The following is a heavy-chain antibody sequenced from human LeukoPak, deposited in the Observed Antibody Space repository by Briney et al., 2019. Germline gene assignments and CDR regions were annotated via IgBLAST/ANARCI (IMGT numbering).Heavy chain of an antibody. CDR1: GLSFSFYA. D-gene: IGHD4-11*01. Sequence: GGSLRLSCAASGLSFSFYAMSWVRQAPGKGLEWVSSISGGGVNTHYADSVGGRFTISRDNSKNTLFLQMNSLRDEDTAVYYCAKDLYSNYGSADYWGQGNLVTVSS. J-gene: IGHJ4*02. CDR2: ISGGGVNT. V-gene: IGHV3-23*01. CDR3: AKDLYSNYGSADY.